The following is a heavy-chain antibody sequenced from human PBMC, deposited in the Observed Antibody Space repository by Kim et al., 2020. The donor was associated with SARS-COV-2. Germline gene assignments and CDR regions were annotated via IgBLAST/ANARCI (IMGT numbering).Heavy chain of an antibody. Sequence: YYADSVKGRFTISRDNAKNSLYLQMNSLRAEDTAVYYCARDYSSSWYYDYWGQGTLVTVSS. V-gene: IGHV3-21*01. CDR3: ARDYSSSWYYDY. J-gene: IGHJ4*02. D-gene: IGHD6-13*01.